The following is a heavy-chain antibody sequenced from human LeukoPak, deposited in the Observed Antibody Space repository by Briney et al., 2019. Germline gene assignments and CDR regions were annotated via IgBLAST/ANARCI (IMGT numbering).Heavy chain of an antibody. Sequence: PSETLSLTCIVSGGSISSGGFYWSWIRQPPEKGLEWIGYIYHSENTYYNPSLTSRVTISVDRSKNQFSLKLSSVTAADTAIYYCVRELYGGKDYWGQGTLVAVSS. CDR2: IYHSENT. CDR3: VRELYGGKDY. J-gene: IGHJ4*02. CDR1: GGSISSGGFY. D-gene: IGHD4-23*01. V-gene: IGHV4-30-2*01.